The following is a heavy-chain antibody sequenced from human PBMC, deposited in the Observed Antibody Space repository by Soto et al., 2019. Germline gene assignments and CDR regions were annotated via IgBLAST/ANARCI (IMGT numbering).Heavy chain of an antibody. Sequence: GASVKVSCKASGYTFTSYGISWVRQAPGQGLEWMGWISAYNGNTNYAQKLQGRVTMTTDTSTSTAYMELRSLRSDDTAVYYCARDRKVCSGGSCFNWFDPWGQGTLVTVSS. CDR2: ISAYNGNT. J-gene: IGHJ5*02. V-gene: IGHV1-18*01. CDR1: GYTFTSYG. CDR3: ARDRKVCSGGSCFNWFDP. D-gene: IGHD2-15*01.